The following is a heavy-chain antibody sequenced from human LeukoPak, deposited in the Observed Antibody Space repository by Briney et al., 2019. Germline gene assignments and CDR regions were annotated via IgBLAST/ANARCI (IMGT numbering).Heavy chain of an antibody. CDR2: IIPIFGTA. D-gene: IGHD1-7*01. CDR1: GGTFSSYA. Sequence: GSSVKVSCKASGGTFSSYAISWVRQAPGQGLEWMGGIIPIFGTANYAQKFQGRVTITTDESTSTAYMELSSLRSEDTAVYYCARHASDWNCGMGGPYYYYYMDVWGKGTTVTVSS. J-gene: IGHJ6*03. V-gene: IGHV1-69*05. CDR3: ARHASDWNCGMGGPYYYYYMDV.